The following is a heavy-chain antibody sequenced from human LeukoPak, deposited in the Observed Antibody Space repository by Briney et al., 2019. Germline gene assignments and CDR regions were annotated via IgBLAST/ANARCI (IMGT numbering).Heavy chain of an antibody. Sequence: GGSLRLSCTTSGFGSKNYAMSWVRLAPGKGLEWVSIISATGVNTYYADSVKGRFTISRDNSKNTLYLQMNSLRAEDTAVYYCARQPAGYSYGTGAFDIWGQGTMVTVSS. CDR2: ISATGVNT. J-gene: IGHJ3*02. CDR1: GFGSKNYA. CDR3: ARQPAGYSYGTGAFDI. V-gene: IGHV3-23*01. D-gene: IGHD5-18*01.